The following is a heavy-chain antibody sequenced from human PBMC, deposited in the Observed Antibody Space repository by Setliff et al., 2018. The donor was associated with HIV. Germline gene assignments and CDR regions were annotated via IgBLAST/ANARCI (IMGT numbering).Heavy chain of an antibody. D-gene: IGHD5-12*01. J-gene: IGHJ5*02. V-gene: IGHV1-69*13. Sequence: SVKVSCKASGGTFSLYAINWVRQSPGQGLEWMGGIIPIFNTANYAQKFQGRVTITADGSTSTADMELSSLRFEDTATYYWARDQATGYEKVWFSWIDPWGQGTLVTVS. CDR3: ARDQATGYEKVWFSWIDP. CDR2: IIPIFNTA. CDR1: GGTFSLYA.